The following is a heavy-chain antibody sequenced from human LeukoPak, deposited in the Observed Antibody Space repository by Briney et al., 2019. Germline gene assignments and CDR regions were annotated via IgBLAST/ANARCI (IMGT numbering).Heavy chain of an antibody. CDR2: ISWNSGSI. CDR3: AKGIAAAGPSDY. Sequence: GGSLRLSCAASGFTFDDYAMHWVRQAPGKGLEWVSGISWNSGSIGYADSVKGRFTISRDNAKNSLYLQMNSLRAGDTALYYCAKGIAAAGPSDYWGQGTLVTVPS. D-gene: IGHD6-13*01. CDR1: GFTFDDYA. V-gene: IGHV3-9*01. J-gene: IGHJ4*02.